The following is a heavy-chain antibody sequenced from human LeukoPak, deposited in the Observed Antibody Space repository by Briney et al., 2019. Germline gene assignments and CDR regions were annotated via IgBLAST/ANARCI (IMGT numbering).Heavy chain of an antibody. Sequence: SETLPLTCTVSGGSISSYYWNWIRQPPGKGLGWIGYIYTSGSTTYNPSLKSRVTISVDTSKNQFSLKLSSVTAADTAVYYCARQPHDYWSGYYSTWFFDLWGRGTLVTVSS. CDR3: ARQPHDYWSGYYSTWFFDL. V-gene: IGHV4-4*09. J-gene: IGHJ2*01. D-gene: IGHD3-3*01. CDR1: GGSISSYY. CDR2: IYTSGST.